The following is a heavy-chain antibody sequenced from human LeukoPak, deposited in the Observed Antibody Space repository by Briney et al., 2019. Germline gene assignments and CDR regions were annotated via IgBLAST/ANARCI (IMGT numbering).Heavy chain of an antibody. J-gene: IGHJ4*02. CDR3: ARNYDTESFDY. CDR1: GFTFDNYG. Sequence: PGGSLRLSCAASGFTFDNYGLSWVRQAPGKGLEWVSGINWNGGSIGYADSVKGRFTISRDNAKNSLYLQMNSLRAEDTAVYYCARNYDTESFDYWGQGTLVTVSS. CDR2: INWNGGSI. D-gene: IGHD3-22*01. V-gene: IGHV3-20*04.